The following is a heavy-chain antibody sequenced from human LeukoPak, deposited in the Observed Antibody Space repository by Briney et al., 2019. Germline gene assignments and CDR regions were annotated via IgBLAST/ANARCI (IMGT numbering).Heavy chain of an antibody. CDR1: GGSISSGSYY. V-gene: IGHV4-61*09. CDR3: ARHPAYYDILTGYYRPFDY. Sequence: PSETLSLTCTVSGGSISSGSYYWSWIRQPAGKRLEWIGHIYRSGSTNYNPSLKSRVTISVDTSKNQFSLKLSSVTAADTAVYYCARHPAYYDILTGYYRPFDYWGQGTLVTVAS. D-gene: IGHD3-9*01. CDR2: IYRSGST. J-gene: IGHJ4*02.